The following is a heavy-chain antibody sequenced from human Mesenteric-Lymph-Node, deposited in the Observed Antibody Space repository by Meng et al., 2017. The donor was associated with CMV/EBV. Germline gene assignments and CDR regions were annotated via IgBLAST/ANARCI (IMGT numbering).Heavy chain of an antibody. CDR2: IYHSGST. CDR3: ARDWYNWNDAWFDP. J-gene: IGHJ5*02. D-gene: IGHD1-1*01. Sequence: ESLRLSCTVSGYSISSGYYWGWIRQPPGKGLEWIGSIYHSGSTYYNPSLKSRVTISVDTSKNQFSLKLSSVTAADTAVYYCARDWYNWNDAWFDPWGQGTLVTVSS. V-gene: IGHV4-38-2*02. CDR1: GYSISSGYY.